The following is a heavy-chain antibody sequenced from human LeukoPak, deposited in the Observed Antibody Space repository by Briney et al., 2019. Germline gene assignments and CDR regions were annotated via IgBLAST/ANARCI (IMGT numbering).Heavy chain of an antibody. CDR3: AKALQGSGSYYNPGAFDI. Sequence: GSLRLSRVASGFTLNRHALSWVRQAPGKGLEWVSTISGSGGSAYYAGSVKGRFTISRDNSKNTLYLQMNSLRAEDTAVYYCAKALQGSGSYYNPGAFDIWGQGTMVTVSS. D-gene: IGHD3-10*01. J-gene: IGHJ3*02. V-gene: IGHV3-23*01. CDR2: ISGSGGSA. CDR1: GFTLNRHA.